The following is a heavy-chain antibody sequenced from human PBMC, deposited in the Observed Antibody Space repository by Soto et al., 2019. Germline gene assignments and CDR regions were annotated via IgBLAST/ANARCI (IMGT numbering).Heavy chain of an antibody. CDR1: GYTFTSYG. V-gene: IGHV1-18*01. CDR2: ISAYNGNT. D-gene: IGHD4-4*01. Sequence: ASVKVSCKASGYTFTSYGISCVLRSPLQGLEWMGWISAYNGNTNYAQKLQGRVTMTTDTSTSTAYMELRSLRSDDTAVYYCARDSIGNSGWFDPWGQGTLVTVSS. J-gene: IGHJ5*02. CDR3: ARDSIGNSGWFDP.